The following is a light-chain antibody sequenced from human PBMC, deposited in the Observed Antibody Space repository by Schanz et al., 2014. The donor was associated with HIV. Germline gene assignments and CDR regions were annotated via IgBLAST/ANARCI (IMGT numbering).Light chain of an antibody. CDR2: AAS. Sequence: DIQLTQSPSFLSASVGDRVNLTCRASQGINNFLAWYQQKPGKAPKLLIYAASTLQSGVPSRFSGSGSGTEFTLTISSLQPEDFATYYCQQLNGYPLFAFGPGTKVDV. CDR1: QGINNF. J-gene: IGKJ3*01. CDR3: QQLNGYPLFA. V-gene: IGKV1-9*01.